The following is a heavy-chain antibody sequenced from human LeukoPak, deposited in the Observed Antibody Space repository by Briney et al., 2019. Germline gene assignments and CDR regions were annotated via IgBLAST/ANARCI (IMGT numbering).Heavy chain of an antibody. Sequence: ATVKVSCKASGYIYSRYYMHCVRRPRGQGREWMGIINYKGWSTSYAQKFWGGLTKNRDTSTRTVYMELSSLRSEDTGVYYCARVVEARGYAFDIWGQGTMVTVSS. CDR2: INYKGWST. CDR3: ARVVEARGYAFDI. J-gene: IGHJ3*02. D-gene: IGHD1-1*01. CDR1: GYIYSRYY. V-gene: IGHV1-46*01.